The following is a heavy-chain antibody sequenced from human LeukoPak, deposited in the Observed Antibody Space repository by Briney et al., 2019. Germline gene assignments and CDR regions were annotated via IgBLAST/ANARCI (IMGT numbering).Heavy chain of an antibody. CDR1: GYTFTGYY. Sequence: ASVKVSCKASGYTFTGYYMHWVRQAPGQGLEWVGWINPNGGSTNYAQTFQGRVTMTRDTSISTAYMELSRLRSDDTAVYYCASGIAVAGTWGGFDYWGQGTLVTVSS. CDR3: ASGIAVAGTWGGFDY. D-gene: IGHD6-19*01. J-gene: IGHJ4*02. CDR2: INPNGGST. V-gene: IGHV1-2*02.